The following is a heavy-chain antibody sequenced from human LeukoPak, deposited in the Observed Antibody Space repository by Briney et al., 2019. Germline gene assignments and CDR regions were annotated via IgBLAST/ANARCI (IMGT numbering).Heavy chain of an antibody. CDR2: ISAYNGNT. J-gene: IGHJ6*03. Sequence: ASVKVSCKASGGTFSSYAISWVRQAPGQGLEWMGWISAYNGNTNYAQKLQGRVTMTTDTSTSTAYMELRSLRSDDTAVYYCARDYYGSGSYFEVPGYYYYYMDVWGKGTTVTISS. D-gene: IGHD3-10*01. CDR1: GGTFSSYA. V-gene: IGHV1-18*01. CDR3: ARDYYGSGSYFEVPGYYYYYMDV.